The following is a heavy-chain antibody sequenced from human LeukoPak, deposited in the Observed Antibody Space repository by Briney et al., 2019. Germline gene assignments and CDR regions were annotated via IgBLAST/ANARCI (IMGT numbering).Heavy chain of an antibody. V-gene: IGHV3-20*04. Sequence: GGSLRLPCAASGFTYDDYGMRWVRQAPGKGGEWVSGIYWNGGNTLCADSVKGVFTIYRDNAKNSLYLQMNSLRAEDTAWTYCARATHYFESCGYDYWGQGTLVTVSS. CDR2: IYWNGGNT. CDR3: ARATHYFESCGYDY. CDR1: GFTYDDYG. D-gene: IGHD3-22*01. J-gene: IGHJ4*02.